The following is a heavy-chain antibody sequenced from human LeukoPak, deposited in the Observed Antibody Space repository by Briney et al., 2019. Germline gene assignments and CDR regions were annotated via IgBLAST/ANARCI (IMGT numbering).Heavy chain of an antibody. J-gene: IGHJ5*02. CDR1: GYTFTHHG. Sequence: GASVKVSCKASGYTFTHHGISWVRQAPGQGLEWMGWINTNTGNPTYAQGFTGRFVFSLDTSVSTAYLQISSLKAEDTAVYYCARDSYGDYVWGKNWFDPWGQGTLVTVSS. CDR3: ARDSYGDYVWGKNWFDP. CDR2: INTNTGNP. V-gene: IGHV7-4-1*02. D-gene: IGHD4-17*01.